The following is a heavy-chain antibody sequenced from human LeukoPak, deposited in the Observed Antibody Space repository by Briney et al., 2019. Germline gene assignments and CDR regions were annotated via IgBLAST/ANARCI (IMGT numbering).Heavy chain of an antibody. CDR1: GGSISSSSYF. CDR3: ASGSGSYYGGVDY. J-gene: IGHJ4*02. D-gene: IGHD1-26*01. V-gene: IGHV4-39*01. Sequence: PSETLSLTCTVSGGSISSSSYFWGWIRQPPGKGLEWIGSIYYSGSTYYNPSLKSRVTISVDTSKNQFSLKLSSVTAADTAVYYCASGSGSYYGGVDYWGQGTLVTVS. CDR2: IYYSGST.